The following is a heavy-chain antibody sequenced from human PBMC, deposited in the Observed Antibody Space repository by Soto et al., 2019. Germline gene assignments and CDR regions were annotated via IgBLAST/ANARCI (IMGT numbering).Heavy chain of an antibody. D-gene: IGHD1-1*01. CDR2: IIPFFGTP. J-gene: IGHJ4*02. CDR3: AKEYGNNWYDLWYY. V-gene: IGHV1-69*12. Sequence: QVHLVQSGAEVKKPGSSVKVSCKASGGTFSSHAFSWVRQAPGQGLEWMGGIIPFFGTPNYAQKFQDRVTITADESTSTAYMELRSLRSDDTAVYYCAKEYGNNWYDLWYYWGQGTLVTVSS. CDR1: GGTFSSHA.